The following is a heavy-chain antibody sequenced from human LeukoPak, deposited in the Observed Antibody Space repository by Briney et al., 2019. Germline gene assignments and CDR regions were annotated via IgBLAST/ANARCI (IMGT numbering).Heavy chain of an antibody. CDR1: GFTFSSYA. Sequence: GGSLRLSCAASGFTFSSYAMHWVRQAPGKGLEWVAVISYDGSNKYYADSVKGRFTISRDNSKNTLYLQMNSLRAEDTAEYYCARVRVGLLWFGELCYWGQGTLVTVSS. CDR3: ARVRVGLLWFGELCY. J-gene: IGHJ4*02. CDR2: ISYDGSNK. V-gene: IGHV3-30-3*01. D-gene: IGHD3-10*01.